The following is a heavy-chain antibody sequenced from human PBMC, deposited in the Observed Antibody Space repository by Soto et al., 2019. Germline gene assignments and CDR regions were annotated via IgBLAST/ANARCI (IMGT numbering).Heavy chain of an antibody. CDR3: ARVWTVTTNYYYYYMDV. CDR1: GYTFTSYD. D-gene: IGHD4-17*01. J-gene: IGHJ6*03. V-gene: IGHV1-8*01. Sequence: QAQLVQSGAEVKKPGASVKVSCKASGYTFTSYDINWVRQATGQGLEWMGWMNPNSGNTGYAQKLQGRVTMTRNTSISTAYMELSSLRSEDTAVYYCARVWTVTTNYYYYYMDVWGKGTTVTVSS. CDR2: MNPNSGNT.